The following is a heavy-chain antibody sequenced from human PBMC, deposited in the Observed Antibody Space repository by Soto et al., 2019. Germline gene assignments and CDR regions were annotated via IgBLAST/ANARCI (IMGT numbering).Heavy chain of an antibody. CDR1: GFTFSDHY. D-gene: IGHD1-1*01. J-gene: IGHJ4*02. V-gene: IGHV3-11*06. CDR3: VRSGDNYNLLDY. CDR2: SSNSGSFT. Sequence: PGGSLRLSCAASGFTFSDHYMSWIRQAPGKGLEWIGYSSNSGSFTRYADSVKGRFSISIDNGKNSLYLQINSLRGDDTARYDCVRSGDNYNLLDYHDQETPFTISS.